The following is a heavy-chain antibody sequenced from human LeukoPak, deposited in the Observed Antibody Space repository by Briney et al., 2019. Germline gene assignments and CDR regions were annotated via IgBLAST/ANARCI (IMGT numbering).Heavy chain of an antibody. V-gene: IGHV1-18*01. CDR3: ARDFTFWSGYYLDY. J-gene: IGHJ4*02. CDR2: ISAYNGNT. CDR1: GGTFSSYA. Sequence: ASVKVSCKASGGTFSSYAISWVRQAPGQGLEWMGWISAYNGNTNYAQKLQGRVTMTTDTSTSTAYMELRSLRSDDTAVYYCARDFTFWSGYYLDYWGQGTLVTVSS. D-gene: IGHD3-3*01.